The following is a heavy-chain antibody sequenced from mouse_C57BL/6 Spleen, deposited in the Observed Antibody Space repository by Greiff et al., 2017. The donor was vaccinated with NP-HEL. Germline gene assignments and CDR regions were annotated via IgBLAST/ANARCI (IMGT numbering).Heavy chain of an antibody. CDR1: GYAFSSSW. Sequence: VKLVESGPELVKPGASVKISCKASGYAFSSSWMNWVKQRPGKGLEWIGRIYPGDGDTNYNGKFKGKATLTADKSSSTAYMQLSILASEDSAVYFYAGDDFAYWGQGTLVTVSA. J-gene: IGHJ3*01. D-gene: IGHD2-3*01. CDR3: AGDDFAY. V-gene: IGHV1-82*01. CDR2: IYPGDGDT.